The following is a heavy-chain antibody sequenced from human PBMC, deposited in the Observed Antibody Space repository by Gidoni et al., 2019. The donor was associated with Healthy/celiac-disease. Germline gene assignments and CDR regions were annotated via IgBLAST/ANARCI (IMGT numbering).Heavy chain of an antibody. V-gene: IGHV3-21*01. CDR2: ISSSSSYI. CDR1: GFTFSSYS. D-gene: IGHD6-13*01. CDR3: ARDIRYSSSLTVYYYYGMDV. J-gene: IGHJ6*02. Sequence: EVQLVESGGGLVKPGGSLRLSCAASGFTFSSYSMIWVRQAPGKGLEWVSSISSSSSYIYYADSVKGRFTISRDNAKNSLYLQMNSLRAEDTAVYYCARDIRYSSSLTVYYYYGMDVWGQGTTVTVSS.